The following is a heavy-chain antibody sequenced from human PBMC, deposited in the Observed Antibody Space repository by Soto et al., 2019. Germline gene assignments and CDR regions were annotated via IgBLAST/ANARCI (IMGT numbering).Heavy chain of an antibody. V-gene: IGHV5-51*01. CDR3: ARAREPYKLHYYGMDV. D-gene: IGHD1-1*01. CDR2: IYPGDSDT. Sequence: GEYLKISCKGSGYSLTSYWIGWVRQMPGKGLEWMGIIYPGDSDTRYSPSFQGQVTISADKSISTAYLQWSSLKASDTAMYYCARAREPYKLHYYGMDVWGQGTTVTVSS. J-gene: IGHJ6*02. CDR1: GYSLTSYW.